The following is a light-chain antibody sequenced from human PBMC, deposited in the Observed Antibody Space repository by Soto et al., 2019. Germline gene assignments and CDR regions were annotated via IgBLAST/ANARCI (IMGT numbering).Light chain of an antibody. V-gene: IGKV3-11*01. J-gene: IGKJ2*01. CDR1: QSVDRY. CDR3: QQGSNWYT. Sequence: EIVLTQSPATLSLSPGDRATLSCRASQSVDRYLAWYHEKPGQAPRLLIYDTSDRATGIPDRFSGSGSGTDFTLTISSVEPEDLAVYYCQQGSNWYTFGQGTKLEIK. CDR2: DTS.